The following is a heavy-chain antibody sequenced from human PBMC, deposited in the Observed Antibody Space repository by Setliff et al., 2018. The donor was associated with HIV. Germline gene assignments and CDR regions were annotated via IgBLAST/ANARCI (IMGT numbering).Heavy chain of an antibody. Sequence: ASVKVYCKASGGTFDSSAISWVRQAPGQGLEWMGWINAGNGNTKYSQKFQGRVTITRDTSASTAYMELSSLRSEDTAVYYCARGFSVYSSSDPLLNWFDPWGQGTLVTVSS. CDR3: ARGFSVYSSSDPLLNWFDP. CDR1: GGTFDSSA. CDR2: INAGNGNT. D-gene: IGHD6-6*01. J-gene: IGHJ5*02. V-gene: IGHV1-3*01.